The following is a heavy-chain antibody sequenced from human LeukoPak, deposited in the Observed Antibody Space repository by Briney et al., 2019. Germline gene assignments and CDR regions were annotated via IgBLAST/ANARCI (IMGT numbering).Heavy chain of an antibody. Sequence: GGSLRLSCAASGFTFSSYAMTWVRQAPGKGLERVSGISGGNGATYYADSVKGRFTISTDNSKNTLYLQMNSLRVEDTAVYYCAKSYYYGSGSPSLDYWGQGTLVTVSS. CDR2: ISGGNGAT. CDR3: AKSYYYGSGSPSLDY. CDR1: GFTFSSYA. D-gene: IGHD3-10*01. V-gene: IGHV3-23*01. J-gene: IGHJ4*02.